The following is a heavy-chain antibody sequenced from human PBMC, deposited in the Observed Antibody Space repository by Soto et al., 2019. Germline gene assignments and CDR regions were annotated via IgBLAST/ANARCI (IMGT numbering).Heavy chain of an antibody. CDR3: ARDLVQRWIQPESMDV. Sequence: HPGGSLRLSCAASGSIFTGYGMHWVRQAPGKGLEWVSYISSSSSTIYYADSVKGRFTISRDNAKNSLYLQMNSLRDEDTAVYYCARDLVQRWIQPESMDVWGQGTTVTVSS. D-gene: IGHD5-18*01. J-gene: IGHJ6*02. CDR1: GSIFTGYG. V-gene: IGHV3-48*02. CDR2: ISSSSSTI.